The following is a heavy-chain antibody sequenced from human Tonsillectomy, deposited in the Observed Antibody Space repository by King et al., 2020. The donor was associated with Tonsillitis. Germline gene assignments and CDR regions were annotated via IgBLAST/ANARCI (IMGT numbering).Heavy chain of an antibody. CDR2: ISSSGSTI. J-gene: IGHJ5*02. CDR1: GFTFSDYY. D-gene: IGHD2-21*01. CDR3: ARDREGAYCGGDCYTNWFDP. Sequence: VQLVESGGGLVKPGGSLRLSCAASGFTFSDYYMSWIRQAPGKGLEWVSYISSSGSTIYYADSVKGRFTISGDNAKNSLYLQMNSLRAEDTAVYYCARDREGAYCGGDCYTNWFDPWGQGTLVTVSS. V-gene: IGHV3-11*01.